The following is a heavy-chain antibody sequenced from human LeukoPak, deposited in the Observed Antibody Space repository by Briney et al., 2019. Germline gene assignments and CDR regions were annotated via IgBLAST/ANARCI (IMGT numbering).Heavy chain of an antibody. Sequence: GGSLRLSCAASGFTFSSYSVNWVRQAPGKGLEWVSSISSSSSYIYYADSVKGRFTISRDNAKNSLYLQLNSLRAEDTAVYYCARGSYCSSTSCYHDYWGQGTLVTVSS. J-gene: IGHJ4*02. D-gene: IGHD2-2*01. CDR1: GFTFSSYS. V-gene: IGHV3-21*01. CDR2: ISSSSSYI. CDR3: ARGSYCSSTSCYHDY.